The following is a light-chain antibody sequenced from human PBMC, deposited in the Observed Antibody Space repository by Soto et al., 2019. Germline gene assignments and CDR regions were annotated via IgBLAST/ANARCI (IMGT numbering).Light chain of an antibody. CDR1: QDIGTW. CDR3: QQYHIYSWT. Sequence: DVQVTQSQSTQSASVGDRVTITCRASQDIGTWLAWYQQKPEKAPKVLIYRASHLESGVPSRFSASGSGTEFSLTINSLQADDFATYYCQQYHIYSWTFGQGTKV. V-gene: IGKV1-5*03. J-gene: IGKJ1*01. CDR2: RAS.